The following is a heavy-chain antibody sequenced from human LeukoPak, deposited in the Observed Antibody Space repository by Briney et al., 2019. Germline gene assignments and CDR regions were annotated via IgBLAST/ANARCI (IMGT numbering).Heavy chain of an antibody. D-gene: IGHD3-22*01. CDR2: ISNSGNNI. J-gene: IGHJ3*02. CDR1: GFTFSSYS. V-gene: IGHV3-21*06. Sequence: KPGGSLRLSCAASGFTFSSYSMYWVRQAPGKGLEWVSSISNSGNNIYYPDSVKGRFTTSRDNAKSSLYLQMSSLRAEDTAVYYCARDPYYYDSGVHVFDIWGQGTMVTVSS. CDR3: ARDPYYYDSGVHVFDI.